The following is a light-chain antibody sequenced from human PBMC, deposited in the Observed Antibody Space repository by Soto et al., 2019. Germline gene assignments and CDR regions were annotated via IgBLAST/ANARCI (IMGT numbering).Light chain of an antibody. CDR3: QQSYSTPYS. CDR2: LTS. Sequence: DIQMTQSPSSLSASVGDRVTITCRASRNIGNYLNWYQQKPESAPKLLIYLTSSLQSGVPSRFSGSGSGTDFTLTFSSLQAEDFATYYCQQSYSTPYSFGQGTKLEIK. V-gene: IGKV1-39*01. J-gene: IGKJ2*01. CDR1: RNIGNY.